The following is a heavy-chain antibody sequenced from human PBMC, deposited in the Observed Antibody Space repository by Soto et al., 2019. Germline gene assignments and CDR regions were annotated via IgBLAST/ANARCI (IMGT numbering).Heavy chain of an antibody. V-gene: IGHV1-8*01. CDR3: ARVGGNWNDDYVDY. D-gene: IGHD1-1*01. CDR1: GYTFTDYD. J-gene: IGHJ4*02. CDR2: MNPNSGDT. Sequence: QVQLVQSGAEVKKPGASVKVSCKASGYTFTDYDINWGRQATGQGPEWMGWMNPNSGDTGYAQNFQGRVAMTRDTSIRTAYRELSSLRSEDTAVESCARVGGNWNDDYVDYWGQGTLVTVSS.